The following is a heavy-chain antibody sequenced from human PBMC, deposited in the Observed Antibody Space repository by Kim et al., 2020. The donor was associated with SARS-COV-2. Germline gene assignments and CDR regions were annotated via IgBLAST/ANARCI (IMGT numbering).Heavy chain of an antibody. Sequence: SETLSLTCAVYGGSFSGYYWSWIRQPPGKGLEWIGEINHSGSTNYNPSLKSRVTISVDTSKNQFSLKLSSVTAADTAVYYCAGAIEGFDYWGQGTLVTVSS. V-gene: IGHV4-34*01. CDR1: GGSFSGYY. J-gene: IGHJ4*02. CDR3: AGAIEGFDY. D-gene: IGHD1-26*01. CDR2: INHSGST.